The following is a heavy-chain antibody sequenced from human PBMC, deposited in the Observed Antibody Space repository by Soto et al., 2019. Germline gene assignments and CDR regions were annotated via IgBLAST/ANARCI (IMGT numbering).Heavy chain of an antibody. D-gene: IGHD1-1*01. CDR3: ARSNYPA. J-gene: IGHJ5*02. V-gene: IGHV1-8*01. CDR1: GYTFTNYD. Sequence: QVQLVQSGAEVKKPGASVKVSCKASGYTFTNYDINWVRQATGQGLEWVGWMNPHSGNTGYAQNFQGRVTMTRNTSIGTAYLDLSSLRSEDTAIYYCARSNYPAWGQGTLVTVSS. CDR2: MNPHSGNT.